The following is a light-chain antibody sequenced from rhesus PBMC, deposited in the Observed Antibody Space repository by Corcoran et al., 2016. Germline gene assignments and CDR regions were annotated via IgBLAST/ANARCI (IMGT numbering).Light chain of an antibody. CDR3: QHGYGTPYS. Sequence: DIQMTQSPSSLSASVGDRVTITCRASENVNNYLNWYQQKPGKAPKHLIYKASTLQSGVPSRFSGRGSGTDYTFTISSLQPEDVATYYCQHGYGTPYSFGQGTKVEIK. CDR1: ENVNNY. V-gene: IGKV1-74*01. J-gene: IGKJ2*01. CDR2: KAS.